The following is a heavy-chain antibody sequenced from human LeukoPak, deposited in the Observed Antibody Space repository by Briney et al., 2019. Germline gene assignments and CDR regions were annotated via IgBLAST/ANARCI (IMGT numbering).Heavy chain of an antibody. Sequence: GGSLRLSCAASGFTFSSYAMHWVRQAPGKGLEYVSAISRNGGSTYYADSVKGRFTISRDNSKNTLYLQMGSLRAEDMAVYYCARGSYSSGSRYLDYWGQGTLVTVSS. CDR1: GFTFSSYA. CDR2: ISRNGGST. J-gene: IGHJ4*02. CDR3: ARGSYSSGSRYLDY. D-gene: IGHD6-19*01. V-gene: IGHV3-64*02.